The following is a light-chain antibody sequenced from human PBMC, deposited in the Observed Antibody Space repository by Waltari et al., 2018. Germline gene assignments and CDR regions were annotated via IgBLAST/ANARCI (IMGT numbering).Light chain of an antibody. CDR3: SSYTSSSTLV. V-gene: IGLV2-14*01. J-gene: IGLJ2*01. CDR2: EVS. CDR1: SSDAGGYNY. Sequence: QSALTPPASVSGSPGQSLTISCTGTSSDAGGYNYVSWYQQHPGKAPKLIIYEVSNRPSGVSNRFSGSKSGNTASLTISGLQAEDEADYYCSSYTSSSTLVFGGGTKLTVL.